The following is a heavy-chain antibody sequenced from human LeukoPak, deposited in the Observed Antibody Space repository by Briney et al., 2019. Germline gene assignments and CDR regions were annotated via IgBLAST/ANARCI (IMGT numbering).Heavy chain of an antibody. D-gene: IGHD3-10*01. Sequence: SETLSLTCAVYGGSFSGYYWSWIRQPPGKGLEWIGEINHSGSTNYSPSLKSRVTISVDTSKNQFSLKLSSVTAADTAVYYCARDNSGIVARAFVYWGQGTLVTVSS. J-gene: IGHJ4*02. CDR3: ARDNSGIVARAFVY. CDR1: GGSFSGYY. CDR2: INHSGST. V-gene: IGHV4-34*01.